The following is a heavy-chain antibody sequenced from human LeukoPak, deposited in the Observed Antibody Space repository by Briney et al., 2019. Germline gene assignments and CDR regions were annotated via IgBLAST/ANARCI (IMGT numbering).Heavy chain of an antibody. CDR2: IRYDGSNK. CDR3: AKDPSPYSGSYPEY. D-gene: IGHD1-26*01. CDR1: GFTFSTYG. Sequence: GGSLRLSCAASGFTFSTYGMYWVRQAPGKGLEWVAFIRYDGSNKYYADSVKGRFTISRDNSKNTLYLQMNSLRAEDTAVYYCAKDPSPYSGSYPEYWGQGTLVTVSS. V-gene: IGHV3-30*02. J-gene: IGHJ4*02.